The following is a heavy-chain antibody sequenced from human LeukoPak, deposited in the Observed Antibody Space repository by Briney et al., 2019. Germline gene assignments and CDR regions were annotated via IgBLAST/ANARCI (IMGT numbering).Heavy chain of an antibody. D-gene: IGHD6-25*01. CDR3: TQVNGGAAIDTKYFQH. CDR1: GFTFNGYV. CDR2: ISESGDIK. V-gene: IGHV3-23*01. J-gene: IGHJ1*01. Sequence: GGSLRLSCVASGFTFNGYVMRWVRQAPGKGLKWVSGISESGDIKIYAESVKGRFTISRDNSKNTLYLQMNSLRVEDTAIYYCTQVNGGAAIDTKYFQHWGPGTLVTVSS.